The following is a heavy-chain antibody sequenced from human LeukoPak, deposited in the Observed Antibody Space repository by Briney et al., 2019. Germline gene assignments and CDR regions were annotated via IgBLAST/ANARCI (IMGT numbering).Heavy chain of an antibody. CDR1: GYTFTGYY. V-gene: IGHV1-2*02. D-gene: IGHD1-26*01. CDR2: INPNSGGT. CDR3: ARESGAHNWFDP. Sequence: ASVKVSCKASGYTFTGYYMHWVRQAPGQGLEWMGWINPNSGGTNYAQKFQGRVTMTRDTSISTAYMELSSLRSDDTAVYYCARESGAHNWFDPWGQGTLVTVSS. J-gene: IGHJ5*02.